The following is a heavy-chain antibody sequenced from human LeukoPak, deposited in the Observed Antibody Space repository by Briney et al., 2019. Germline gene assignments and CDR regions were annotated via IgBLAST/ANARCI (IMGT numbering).Heavy chain of an antibody. J-gene: IGHJ4*02. Sequence: SETLSLTCAVYGGSFSGYYWSWIRQPPGKGLEWIGEINHSGSTNYNPSLKSRVTISVDTSKNQFSLKLSSVTAADTAVYYCARANDYAHDYWGQGTLVTVS. CDR3: ARANDYAHDY. V-gene: IGHV4-34*01. D-gene: IGHD4-17*01. CDR2: INHSGST. CDR1: GGSFSGYY.